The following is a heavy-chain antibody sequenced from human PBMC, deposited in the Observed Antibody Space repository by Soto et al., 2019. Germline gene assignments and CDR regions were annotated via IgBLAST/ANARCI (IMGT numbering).Heavy chain of an antibody. CDR1: GGTFSSYA. Sequence: QVQLVQSGAEVKKPGSSVKVSCKASGGTFSSYAISWVRQAPGQGLEWMGGIIPIFGTANYAQKFQGRVTITADESTSTAYMELSSLRSEDTAVYYCACPQYCSSTSCYTKDYYYGMDVWGQGTTVTVSS. CDR3: ACPQYCSSTSCYTKDYYYGMDV. D-gene: IGHD2-2*02. CDR2: IIPIFGTA. V-gene: IGHV1-69*01. J-gene: IGHJ6*02.